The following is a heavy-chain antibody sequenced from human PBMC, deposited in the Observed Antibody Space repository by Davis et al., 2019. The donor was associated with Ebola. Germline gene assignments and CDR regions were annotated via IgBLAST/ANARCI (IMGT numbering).Heavy chain of an antibody. CDR2: INPSGGST. J-gene: IGHJ6*04. D-gene: IGHD5-18*01. CDR1: GYTFTSYY. CDR3: ARVDTAMVESNGMDV. Sequence: ASVKVSCKASGYTFTSYYMHWVRQAPGQGLEWMGIINPSGGSTRYAQKFQGRVTMTRDTSTSTVYMELSSLRSEDTAVYYCARVDTAMVESNGMDVWGKGTTVTVSS. V-gene: IGHV1-46*01.